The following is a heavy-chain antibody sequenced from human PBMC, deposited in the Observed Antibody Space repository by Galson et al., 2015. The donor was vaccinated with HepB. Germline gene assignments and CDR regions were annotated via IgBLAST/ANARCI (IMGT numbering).Heavy chain of an antibody. CDR1: GFTFSSYA. J-gene: IGHJ6*02. Sequence: SLRLSCAASGFTFSSYAMHWVRQAPGKGLEWVAVISYDGSNKYYADSVKGRFTISRDNSKNTLYLQMNSLRDEDTAVYYCARDRSVVVPAPGFGGMDVWGQGTTVTVSS. V-gene: IGHV3-30*14. D-gene: IGHD2-2*01. CDR2: ISYDGSNK. CDR3: ARDRSVVVPAPGFGGMDV.